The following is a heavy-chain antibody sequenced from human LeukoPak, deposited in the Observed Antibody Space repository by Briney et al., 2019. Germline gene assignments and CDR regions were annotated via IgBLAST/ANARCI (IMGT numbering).Heavy chain of an antibody. Sequence: ASVKVSCKASGYTFTSDGICWVRQAPGQGLEWMGWISAYNGNTNYAQKLQGRVTMTTDTSTSTAYMELRSLRSDDTAVYYCARANFDWSNDAFDIWGQGTMVTVSS. D-gene: IGHD3-9*01. J-gene: IGHJ3*02. CDR1: GYTFTSDG. CDR3: ARANFDWSNDAFDI. V-gene: IGHV1-18*01. CDR2: ISAYNGNT.